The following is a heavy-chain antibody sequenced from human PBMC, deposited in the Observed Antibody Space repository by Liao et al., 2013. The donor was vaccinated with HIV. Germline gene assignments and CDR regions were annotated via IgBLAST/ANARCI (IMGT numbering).Heavy chain of an antibody. Sequence: QVQLQQWGAGLLKPSETLSLTCAVYGGSFSGYYWSWIRQPPGKGLEWIGEINHSGSTNYNPSLKSRVTISVDTSKNQFSLKLSSVTAADTAVYYCARDIAPYYFDYWGQGTLVTVSS. J-gene: IGHJ4*02. V-gene: IGHV4-34*01. CDR1: GGSFSGYY. CDR2: INHSGST. D-gene: IGHD6-13*01. CDR3: ARDIAPYYFDY.